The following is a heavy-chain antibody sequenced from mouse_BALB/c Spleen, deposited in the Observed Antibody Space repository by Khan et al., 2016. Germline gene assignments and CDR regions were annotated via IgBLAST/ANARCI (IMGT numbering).Heavy chain of an antibody. CDR1: GYTFTNYG. CDR3: ARDYDYDGDWYFDV. Sequence: QIQLVQSGPELKKPGETVKISCKASGYTFTNYGMNWVKQAPGKGLKWMGWMNTYTGEPTYADDFKGRFAFSLKTSARTAYLQINNLKNEDTATSFAARDYDYDGDWYFDVWGAGTTVTGSS. CDR2: MNTYTGEP. V-gene: IGHV9-3-1*01. D-gene: IGHD2-4*01. J-gene: IGHJ1*01.